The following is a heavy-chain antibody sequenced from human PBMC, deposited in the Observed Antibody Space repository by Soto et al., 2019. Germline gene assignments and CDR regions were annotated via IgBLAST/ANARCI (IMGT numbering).Heavy chain of an antibody. V-gene: IGHV4-30-2*01. Sequence: QLQLQESGSGLVKPSQTLSLTCAVSSGSISSGGYSWSWIRQPPGKGLKWIGYHYHSGSTYYNTYLKSRVRISVDRSKNQVSLKLSSVTAADTAVYYCARAGRAVIMDFWGQGTTVTVSS. CDR2: HYHSGST. CDR1: SGSISSGGYS. CDR3: ARAGRAVIMDF. D-gene: IGHD4-4*01. J-gene: IGHJ6*02.